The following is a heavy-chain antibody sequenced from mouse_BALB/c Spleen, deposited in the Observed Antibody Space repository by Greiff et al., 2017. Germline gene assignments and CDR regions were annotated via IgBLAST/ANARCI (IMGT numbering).Heavy chain of an antibody. CDR2: IWAGGST. D-gene: IGHD2-2*01. J-gene: IGHJ3*01. CDR3: ARDRRLRRRTWFAY. CDR1: GFSLTSYG. Sequence: VKLVESGPGLVAPSQSLSITCTVSGFSLTSYGVHWVRQPPGKGLEWLGVIWAGGSTNYNSALMSRLSISKDNSKSQVFLKMNSLQTDDTAMYYCARDRRLRRRTWFAYWGQGTLVTVSA. V-gene: IGHV2-9*02.